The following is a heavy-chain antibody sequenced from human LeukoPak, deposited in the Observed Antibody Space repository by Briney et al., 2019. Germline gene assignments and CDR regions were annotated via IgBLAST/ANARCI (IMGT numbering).Heavy chain of an antibody. D-gene: IGHD2-8*01. CDR3: ARDRRVYAPDAFDI. Sequence: PSETLSLTCTVSGGTISSYFWTWIRQPPGKGLEWIGYIYYSGNTNYNPSLKSRVTISVDTSKNQFSLKLSSVTAADTAVYYCARDRRVYAPDAFDIWGRGTMVTVSS. J-gene: IGHJ3*02. V-gene: IGHV4-59*01. CDR1: GGTISSYF. CDR2: IYYSGNT.